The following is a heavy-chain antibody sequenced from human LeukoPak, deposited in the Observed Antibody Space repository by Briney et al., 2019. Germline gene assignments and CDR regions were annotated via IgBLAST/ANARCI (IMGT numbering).Heavy chain of an antibody. CDR2: ISGDGGST. CDR3: AKGDYDFWSGYYSRVDY. D-gene: IGHD3-3*01. CDR1: GFTFDDYA. V-gene: IGHV3-43*02. J-gene: IGHJ4*02. Sequence: GGSLRLSCAASGFTFDDYAMHWVRQAPGKGLEWVSLISGDGGSTYYADSVKGRFTISRGNSNNSLYLQMNSLRTEDTALYYCAKGDYDFWSGYYSRVDYWGQGTLVTVSS.